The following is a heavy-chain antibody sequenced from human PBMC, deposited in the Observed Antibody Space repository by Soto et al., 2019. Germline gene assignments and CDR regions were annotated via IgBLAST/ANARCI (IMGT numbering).Heavy chain of an antibody. V-gene: IGHV3-74*01. CDR1: GFTFSNYW. J-gene: IGHJ4*02. D-gene: IGHD5-18*01. Sequence: GGSLRLSCAASGFTFSNYWMHWVRQVAGKGLVWVARVNSDGSNTIYADSVKGRFSISRDNAKNTVFLQMNSLRAEDTGVYYCENINSFGFEYWGQGTLVTVSS. CDR3: ENINSFGFEY. CDR2: VNSDGSNT.